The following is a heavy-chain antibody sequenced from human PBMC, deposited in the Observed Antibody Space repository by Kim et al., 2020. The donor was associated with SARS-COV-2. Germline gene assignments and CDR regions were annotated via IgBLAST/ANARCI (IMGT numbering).Heavy chain of an antibody. Sequence: SETLSLTCTVSGGSISGSSYYWDWIRQPPGKGLEWIGSIYYSGSTYYNPSLKSRVTISVDTSKNQFSLKLTSVTAADTAAYYWARRQTAAEDYWGQGTLV. CDR1: GGSISGSSYY. V-gene: IGHV4-39*01. D-gene: IGHD6-13*01. CDR3: ARRQTAAEDY. CDR2: IYYSGST. J-gene: IGHJ4*02.